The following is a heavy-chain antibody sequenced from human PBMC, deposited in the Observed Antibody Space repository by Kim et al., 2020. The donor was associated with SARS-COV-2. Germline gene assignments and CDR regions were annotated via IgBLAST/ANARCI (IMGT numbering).Heavy chain of an antibody. J-gene: IGHJ6*02. D-gene: IGHD6-13*01. CDR2: ISGSGGST. V-gene: IGHV3-23*01. Sequence: GGSLRLSCAASGFTFSSYAMSWVRQAPGKGLEWVSAISGSGGSTYYADSVKGRFTISRDNSKNTLYLQMNSLRAEDTAVYYCAKLDSSSWGRGGGMDVWGQGTTVTVSS. CDR3: AKLDSSSWGRGGGMDV. CDR1: GFTFSSYA.